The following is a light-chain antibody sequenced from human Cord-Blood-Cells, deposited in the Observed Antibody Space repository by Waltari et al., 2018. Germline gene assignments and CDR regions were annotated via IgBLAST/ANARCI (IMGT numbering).Light chain of an antibody. CDR3: SSYTSSSTVV. J-gene: IGLJ2*01. CDR1: SSDVGGYNY. CDR2: GFS. Sequence: QSALTQPASVSGSPGQSITISCTGTSSDVGGYNYVSWYQQHPGKAPELMIYGFSNRPSGVSSRFSGSKSGNTASLTISGLQAEDEADYYCSSYTSSSTVVCGGGTKLTVL. V-gene: IGLV2-14*01.